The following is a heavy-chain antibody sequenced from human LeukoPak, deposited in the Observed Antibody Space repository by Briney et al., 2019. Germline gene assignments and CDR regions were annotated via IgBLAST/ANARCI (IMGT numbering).Heavy chain of an antibody. V-gene: IGHV1-18*01. CDR1: GYTFTSYG. D-gene: IGHD3-3*01. CDR2: ISAYNGNT. CDR3: ARERMAIFGVVIIPHYYFDY. Sequence: ASVKVSCKASGYTFTSYGISWVRQAPGQGLEWMGWISAYNGNTNYAQKLQGRVTMTTDTSTSTAYMELRSLRSDDTAVYYCARERMAIFGVVIIPHYYFDYWGQGTLVTVSS. J-gene: IGHJ4*02.